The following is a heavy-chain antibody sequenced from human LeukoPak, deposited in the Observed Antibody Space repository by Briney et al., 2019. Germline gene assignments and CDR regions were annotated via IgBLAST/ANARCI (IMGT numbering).Heavy chain of an antibody. V-gene: IGHV3-66*01. CDR1: GFTVSNNY. Sequence: PGGSLRLSCAASGFTVSNNYMNWVRQAPGKGLEWVSLIYSGGDTHYADSVKGRFTISRDSSKNTLYLQMNSLRAEDTAVYYCAKDNSGYDYWGQGTLVTVSS. D-gene: IGHD5-12*01. J-gene: IGHJ4*02. CDR2: IYSGGDT. CDR3: AKDNSGYDY.